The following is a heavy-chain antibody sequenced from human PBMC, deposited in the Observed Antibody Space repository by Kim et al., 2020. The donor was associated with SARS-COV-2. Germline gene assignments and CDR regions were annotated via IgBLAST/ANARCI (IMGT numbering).Heavy chain of an antibody. D-gene: IGHD3-22*01. CDR3: AKTGSSSAYYPGY. CDR2: IFGGGSST. J-gene: IGHJ4*02. CDR1: GFTFSSYA. V-gene: IGHV3-23*03. Sequence: GGSLRLSCAASGFTFSSYAMTWVRQAPGKGLEWVSIIFGGGSSTYYADSVKGRFTISRDNSKNTLYLQMNSLRAEDTAVYYCAKTGSSSAYYPGYWGQGTLVTVSS.